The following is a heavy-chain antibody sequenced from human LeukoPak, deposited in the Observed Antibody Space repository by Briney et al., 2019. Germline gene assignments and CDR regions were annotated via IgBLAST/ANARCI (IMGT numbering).Heavy chain of an antibody. CDR1: GFTFSSNW. CDR3: ARGGQDDWNDRGTYYYYYMDV. Sequence: GGSLRLSCAASGFTFSSNWMSWVRQAPGKGLEWVANIKQDGSEKYYVDSVKGRFTISRDNAKNSLYLQMNSLRAEDTAVYYCARGGQDDWNDRGTYYYYYMDVWGKGTTVTVSS. V-gene: IGHV3-7*01. CDR2: IKQDGSEK. D-gene: IGHD1-1*01. J-gene: IGHJ6*03.